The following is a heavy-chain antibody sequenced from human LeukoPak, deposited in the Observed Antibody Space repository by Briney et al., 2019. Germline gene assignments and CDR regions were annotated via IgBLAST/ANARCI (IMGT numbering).Heavy chain of an antibody. CDR1: GFTLSSYS. CDR2: ISSISSYI. D-gene: IGHD3-9*01. V-gene: IGHV3-21*01. CDR3: ARDSPPLRYFDWQSIYFDY. J-gene: IGHJ4*02. Sequence: GGSLRLSCAASGFTLSSYSMNWVRRAPGKGLVWVSSISSISSYIYYADSVKGRFTISRDNAKKSLHLQMHTMSAEDTAVYYCARDSPPLRYFDWQSIYFDYWGQGTLVTVSS.